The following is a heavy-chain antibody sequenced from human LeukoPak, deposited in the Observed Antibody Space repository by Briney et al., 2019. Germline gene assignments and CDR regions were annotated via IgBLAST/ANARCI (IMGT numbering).Heavy chain of an antibody. CDR3: AKDISPGPPYYYDSSGYYDAFDI. Sequence: GRSLRLSCAASGFTFDDYAMHWVRQAPGKGLEWVSGISWNSGSIGYADSVKGRFTISRDNAKNSLYLQMNSLRAEGTALYYCAKDISPGPPYYYDSSGYYDAFDIWGQGTMVTVSS. J-gene: IGHJ3*02. CDR2: ISWNSGSI. D-gene: IGHD3-22*01. CDR1: GFTFDDYA. V-gene: IGHV3-9*01.